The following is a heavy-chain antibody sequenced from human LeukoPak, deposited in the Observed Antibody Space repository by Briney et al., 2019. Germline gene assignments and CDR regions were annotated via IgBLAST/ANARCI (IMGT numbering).Heavy chain of an antibody. Sequence: ASVKVSCKASGYTFTSYYMHWVRQAPGQGLEWMGGIIPIFGTANYAQKFQGRVTMTRDTSTSTVYMELSSLRSEDTAVYYCARDGQLERGGNWFDPWGQGTLVTVSS. J-gene: IGHJ5*02. CDR2: IIPIFGTA. CDR3: ARDGQLERGGNWFDP. D-gene: IGHD1-1*01. CDR1: GYTFTSYY. V-gene: IGHV1-46*03.